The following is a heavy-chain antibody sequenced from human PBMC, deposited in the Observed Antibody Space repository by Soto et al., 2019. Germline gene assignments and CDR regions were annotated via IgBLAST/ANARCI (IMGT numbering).Heavy chain of an antibody. CDR2: IYVTGAV. J-gene: IGHJ5*02. CDR3: ERLRIATNNYKWFDP. Sequence: NSGNYYWSWIRQVPGKGLEWIGHIYVTGAVDYNPSLRDRITISQDTSERQFSLNLRLVTAADTAVYYCERLRIATNNYKWFDPWGQGTLVTVSS. CDR1: NSGNYY. D-gene: IGHD2-21*01. V-gene: IGHV4-31*02.